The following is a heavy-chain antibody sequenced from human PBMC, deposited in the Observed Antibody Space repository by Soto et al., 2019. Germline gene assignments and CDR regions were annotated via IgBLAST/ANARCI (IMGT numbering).Heavy chain of an antibody. D-gene: IGHD2-21*02. CDR1: GFTFDDYA. Sequence: GGSLRLSCAASGFTFDDYAMHWVRQAPGKGLEWVSGIRRNSGSIGYADSVKGRFIISRDNAKNSLYLQMNSLRAEDTALYYCTNDIGCGDCLGDYCYYGLDVWGQGTMVTVSS. J-gene: IGHJ6*02. V-gene: IGHV3-9*01. CDR2: IRRNSGSI. CDR3: TNDIGCGDCLGDYCYYGLDV.